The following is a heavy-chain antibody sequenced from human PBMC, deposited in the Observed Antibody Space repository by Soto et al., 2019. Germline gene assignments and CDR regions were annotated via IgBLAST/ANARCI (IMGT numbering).Heavy chain of an antibody. CDR1: GFTFSSYG. Sequence: PGGSLRLSCAASGFTFSSYGMHWVRQAPGKGLEWVAVIWYDGSNKYYADSVKGRFTISRDNSKNTLYLQMNSLRAEDTAVYYCARVGPDYDILTGYRPPYYYYYGMDVWGQGTTVTVSS. D-gene: IGHD3-9*01. V-gene: IGHV3-33*01. CDR3: ARVGPDYDILTGYRPPYYYYYGMDV. J-gene: IGHJ6*02. CDR2: IWYDGSNK.